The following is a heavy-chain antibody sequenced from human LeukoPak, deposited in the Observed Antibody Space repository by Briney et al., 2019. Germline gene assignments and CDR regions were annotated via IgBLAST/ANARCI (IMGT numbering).Heavy chain of an antibody. J-gene: IGHJ4*02. Sequence: ASVKVSCTASGYTFTSYGISWVRQAPGQGLEWMGWINPNSGVTNYAQKFQGRVTMTRDTSISTAYMEVSRLRSDDTAVYYCARGQQWLEAFEHWGQGTLVTVSS. CDR3: ARGQQWLEAFEH. D-gene: IGHD6-19*01. CDR2: INPNSGVT. CDR1: GYTFTSYG. V-gene: IGHV1-2*02.